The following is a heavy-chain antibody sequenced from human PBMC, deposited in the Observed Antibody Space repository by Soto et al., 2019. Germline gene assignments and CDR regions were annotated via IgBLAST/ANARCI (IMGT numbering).Heavy chain of an antibody. CDR2: INPGDSES. V-gene: IGHV5-51*01. CDR3: SKFKYSTSVRYLQH. J-gene: IGHJ1*01. CDR1: GYSFSNYW. Sequence: GESLKISCKASGYSFSNYWIGWVRQMPGKGLEWMAIINPGDSESRYSPSFQGQVTISADKSISTAYLQWNSLKASDTAIYYCSKFKYSTSVRYLQHWGQGTPVTVSS. D-gene: IGHD6-6*01.